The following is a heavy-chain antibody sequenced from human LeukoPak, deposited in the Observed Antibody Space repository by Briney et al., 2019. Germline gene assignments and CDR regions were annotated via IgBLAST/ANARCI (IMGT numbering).Heavy chain of an antibody. V-gene: IGHV1-46*03. J-gene: IGHJ4*02. Sequence: GASVKVSCKASGYTFTSYYMHWVRQAPGQGLEWMGIINPSGGSTSYAQKFQGRVTMTRDTSTSTVYMELSSLRSEDTAVYYCLRSVVGAAMLYDSWGQGTLVTVSS. D-gene: IGHD2-2*01. CDR3: LRSVVGAAMLYDS. CDR2: INPSGGST. CDR1: GYTFTSYY.